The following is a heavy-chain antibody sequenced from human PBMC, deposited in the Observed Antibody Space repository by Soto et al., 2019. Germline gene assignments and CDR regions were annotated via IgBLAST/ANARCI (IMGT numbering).Heavy chain of an antibody. Sequence: GGSLRLSSESSGFMFSSYELNWVRLAPGKGLEWVSYINVGGDTRHYADSVRGRFTISRDDAKGSLYLQMDSQRVEDTAVYFCARKSQWLSGYIYHGMDVWSQGTSVTVSS. J-gene: IGHJ6*02. CDR3: ARKSQWLSGYIYHGMDV. CDR2: INVGGDTR. D-gene: IGHD6-19*01. V-gene: IGHV3-48*03. CDR1: GFMFSSYE.